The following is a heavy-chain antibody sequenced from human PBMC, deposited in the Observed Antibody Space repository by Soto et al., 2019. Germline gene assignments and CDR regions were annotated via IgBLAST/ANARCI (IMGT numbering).Heavy chain of an antibody. V-gene: IGHV4-30-2*01. D-gene: IGHD3-22*01. CDR1: GGSISSGDSS. CDR3: ARATQYYFDTSGYPTGPLFAFDT. Sequence: QLQLQESGSGLVKPSQTLSLTCAVSGGSISSGDSSWSWIRQPPGKRLEWIGYIYDSGSSYYNPSLKSRVTISVDRSKNQFSLKLSSVTAADTALYYCARATQYYFDTSGYPTGPLFAFDTWGQGTMVTVSS. J-gene: IGHJ3*02. CDR2: IYDSGSS.